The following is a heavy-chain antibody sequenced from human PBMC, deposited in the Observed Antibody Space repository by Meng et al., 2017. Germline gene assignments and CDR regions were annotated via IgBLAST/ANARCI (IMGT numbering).Heavy chain of an antibody. CDR1: GFTFDDYG. J-gene: IGHJ4*02. CDR2: INWNGGST. V-gene: IGHV3-20*04. Sequence: AGSLTLSCAVSGFTFDDYGMSWVRQAPGKGLEWVSGINWNGGSTGYADSVKGRFTISRDDAKNSLYLQMNSLRAEDTALYYCARAGLSSGWSRELDYWGQGKLVNGAS. CDR3: ARAGLSSGWSRELDY. D-gene: IGHD6-19*01.